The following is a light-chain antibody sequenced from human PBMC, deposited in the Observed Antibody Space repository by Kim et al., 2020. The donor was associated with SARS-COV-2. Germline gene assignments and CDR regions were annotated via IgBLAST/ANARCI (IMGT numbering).Light chain of an antibody. CDR1: SGSIASNY. CDR2: EDN. Sequence: GKTVTIACTSSSGSIASNYVQWYQQRPGSSPTTVIYEDNQRPSGVPDRFSGSIDSSSNSASLTISGLKTEDEADYYCQSYDGSTWVFGGGTQLTVL. V-gene: IGLV6-57*01. CDR3: QSYDGSTWV. J-gene: IGLJ3*02.